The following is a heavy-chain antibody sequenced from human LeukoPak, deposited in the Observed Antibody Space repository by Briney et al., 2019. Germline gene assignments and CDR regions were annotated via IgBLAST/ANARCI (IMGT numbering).Heavy chain of an antibody. J-gene: IGHJ5*02. CDR3: ARGPPFHCSSTSCYLSDNWFDP. V-gene: IGHV1-8*01. Sequence: ASVKVSCKASGYTFTSYDINWVRQAAGQGLEWMGWMNPNRGNTDYAQKFQGRVTMTRNTSISTAYMELSSLRSEDTAVYYCARGPPFHCSSTSCYLSDNWFDPWGQGTLVTVSS. CDR2: MNPNRGNT. D-gene: IGHD2-2*01. CDR1: GYTFTSYD.